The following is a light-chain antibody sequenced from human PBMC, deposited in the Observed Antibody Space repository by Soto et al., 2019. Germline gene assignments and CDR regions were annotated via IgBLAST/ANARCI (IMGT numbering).Light chain of an antibody. J-gene: IGKJ4*01. CDR2: KAS. Sequence: DIQMTQSPSTLSASIGDTVTITCRASHNIDTWLAWFQQKPGKAPNLLIYKASTLEAGVPSRFSGSASGTEFTLTISRLQPDDFATYYCQQQADYPITFGGGTKVDIK. CDR1: HNIDTW. CDR3: QQQADYPIT. V-gene: IGKV1-5*03.